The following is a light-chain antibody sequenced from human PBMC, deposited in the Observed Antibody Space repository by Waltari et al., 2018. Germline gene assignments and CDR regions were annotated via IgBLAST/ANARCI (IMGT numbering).Light chain of an antibody. V-gene: IGKV4-1*01. CDR1: QTILYSPNSKDY. CDR2: WAS. Sequence: DIVMTQSPDSLAMSLGERATISCKSSQTILYSPNSKDYLAWYQQKPGQPPNLLISWASTRESGVPDRFSGSGSGTHFTLTISSLQAEDVAVYYCQQYYSIPYTFGQGTKLEI. J-gene: IGKJ2*01. CDR3: QQYYSIPYT.